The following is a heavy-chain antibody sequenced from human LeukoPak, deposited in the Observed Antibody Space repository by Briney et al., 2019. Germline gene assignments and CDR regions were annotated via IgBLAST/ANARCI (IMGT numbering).Heavy chain of an antibody. CDR2: ITGTGSQFDDV. V-gene: IGHV3-21*03. J-gene: IGHJ3*01. CDR1: GFKLSVYS. CDR3: ARETGFADAFDF. Sequence: GGSLRLACAASGFKLSVYSMNWVRQAPGSGLEWVSRITGTGSQFDDVDYADSVRGRFTTSRDNAKDSLFLEMSGLRGEDTGIYFWARETGFADAFDFWGRGTLVTVSS.